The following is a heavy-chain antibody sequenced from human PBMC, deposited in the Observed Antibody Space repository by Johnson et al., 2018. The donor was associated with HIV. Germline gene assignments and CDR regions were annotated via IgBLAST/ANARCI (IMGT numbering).Heavy chain of an antibody. V-gene: IGHV3-23*04. CDR3: ARSYSSLDAFDI. CDR1: GFTFSSYA. D-gene: IGHD6-13*01. J-gene: IGHJ3*02. Sequence: VQLVESGGSVVRPGGSLRLSCAASGFTFSSYAMHWVRQAPGKGLEWVSAISGSGGSTYYADSVKGRFTISRDNSKNTLYLQMNSLRAEDTAVYYCARSYSSLDAFDIWGQGTMVTVSS. CDR2: ISGSGGST.